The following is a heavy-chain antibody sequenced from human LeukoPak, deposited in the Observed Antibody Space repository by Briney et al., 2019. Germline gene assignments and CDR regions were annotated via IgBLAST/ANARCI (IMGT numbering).Heavy chain of an antibody. CDR3: GRYRRDWYYDL. CDR1: GGSFNGYA. D-gene: IGHD3-16*02. V-gene: IGHV1-69*05. Sequence: SVRVSCKASGGSFNGYAISWVRQAPGQGPEWVGAIIPLFETSKYAPKLQGRVTITTDESTSTAYLELSSRTCDDTAVYYCGRYRRDWYYDLWGRGTLVTVSS. CDR2: IIPLFETS. J-gene: IGHJ2*01.